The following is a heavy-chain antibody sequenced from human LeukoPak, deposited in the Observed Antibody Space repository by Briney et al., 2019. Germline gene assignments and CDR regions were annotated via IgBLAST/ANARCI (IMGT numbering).Heavy chain of an antibody. Sequence: SETLSLTCAVYGGSFSGYYWTWIRQAPGKGLEWIGEINPSGRISYNPSLKSRLTISVDASKNQFSLNLRSVTAADTAVYYCARESLVQLWLLDYWGQGTLVTVSS. J-gene: IGHJ4*02. V-gene: IGHV4-34*01. CDR1: GGSFSGYY. D-gene: IGHD5-18*01. CDR2: INPSGRI. CDR3: ARESLVQLWLLDY.